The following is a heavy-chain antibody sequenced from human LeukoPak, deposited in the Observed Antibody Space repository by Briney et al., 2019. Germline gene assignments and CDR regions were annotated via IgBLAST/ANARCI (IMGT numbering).Heavy chain of an antibody. J-gene: IGHJ5*02. CDR1: GFTVSSSC. V-gene: IGHV3-66*01. CDR2: IYSGGST. CDR3: ARGGAAAGFDP. Sequence: GGSLRLSCAATGFTVSSSCMSWVRQAPGKGLEWVSVIYSGGSTYYADSVKGRFTISRDNSKNTLYLQMNSLRAEDTAVYYCARGGAAAGFDPWGQGTLVTVSS. D-gene: IGHD6-13*01.